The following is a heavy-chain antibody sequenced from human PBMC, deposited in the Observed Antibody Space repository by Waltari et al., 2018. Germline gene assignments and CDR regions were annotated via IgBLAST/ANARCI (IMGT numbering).Heavy chain of an antibody. J-gene: IGHJ2*01. CDR2: LYSGGST. V-gene: IGHV3-53*02. Sequence: EVQMEETGGGLIQPGGSLRLPCAASGFTVHTNYMSWVRQAPGKGLEWVSVLYSGGSTYYADSVKGRFTISRDISKNMLYLQMNSLRAEDTAVYYCARNRPFDLWGRGTLVTVPS. CDR3: ARNRPFDL. CDR1: GFTVHTNY.